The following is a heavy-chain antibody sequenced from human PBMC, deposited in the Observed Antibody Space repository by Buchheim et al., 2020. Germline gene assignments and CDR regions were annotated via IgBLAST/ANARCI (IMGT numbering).Heavy chain of an antibody. CDR2: IIPILGIA. D-gene: IGHD3-10*02. CDR1: GGTFSSYA. Sequence: QVQLVQSGAEVKKPGSSVKVSCKASGGTFSSYAISWVRQAPGQGLEWMGRIIPILGIANYAQKFQGRVTITADKSTSTAYMELSSLRSEDTAVYYCATREATITMFRYYYGMDVWGQGTT. J-gene: IGHJ6*02. V-gene: IGHV1-69*04. CDR3: ATREATITMFRYYYGMDV.